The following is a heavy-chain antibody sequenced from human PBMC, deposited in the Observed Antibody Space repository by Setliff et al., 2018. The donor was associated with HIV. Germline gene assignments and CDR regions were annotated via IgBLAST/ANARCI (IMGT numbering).Heavy chain of an antibody. V-gene: IGHV4-31*03. D-gene: IGHD6-13*01. CDR1: GGSISSGGYY. CDR2: IYYSGNT. CDR3: ARGIAAAGGYFDY. Sequence: SETLSLTCTVSGGSISSGGYYWNWIRQHPGKGLEWIGYIYYSGNTYYSPSLKSRITISLDTSKNQFSLKLSSVTAADTAVYYCARGIAAAGGYFDYWGPGTLVTVSS. J-gene: IGHJ4*02.